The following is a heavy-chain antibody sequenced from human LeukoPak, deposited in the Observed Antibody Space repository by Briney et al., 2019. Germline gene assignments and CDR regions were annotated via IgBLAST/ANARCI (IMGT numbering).Heavy chain of an antibody. V-gene: IGHV4-59*08. CDR3: ARHQPLLFFDY. CDR2: IYYSGST. J-gene: IGHJ4*02. D-gene: IGHD2-21*02. CDR1: GGSISSYY. Sequence: SETLSLTCTVSGGSISSYYWSWIRQPPGKGLEWIGYIYYSGSTNYNPSLKSRVTISVDTSKNQFSLKLSSVTAADTAVYYCARHQPLLFFDYWGQGTLVTVSS.